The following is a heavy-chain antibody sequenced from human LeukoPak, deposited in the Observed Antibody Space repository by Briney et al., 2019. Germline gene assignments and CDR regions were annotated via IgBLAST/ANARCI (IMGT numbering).Heavy chain of an antibody. D-gene: IGHD3-9*01. J-gene: IGHJ4*02. CDR1: GFTFSSYS. Sequence: GGSLRLSCAASGFTFSSYSMNWVRQAPGKGLEWVANIKQDGSEKYYVGSVKGRFTISRDNAKNSLYLQMNSLRAEDTAVYYCARDPNYDILTGYSIPDYWGQGTLVTVSS. CDR2: IKQDGSEK. V-gene: IGHV3-7*01. CDR3: ARDPNYDILTGYSIPDY.